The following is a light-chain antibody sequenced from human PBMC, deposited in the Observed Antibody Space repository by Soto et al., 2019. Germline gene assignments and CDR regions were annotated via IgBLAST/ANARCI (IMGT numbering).Light chain of an antibody. Sequence: EIVLTQSPGTLSLSPGERATLSCRASQSISNIYLAWYQQTPGQAPRLLIYDASNSAAGITDRFSGSGSGRGFTRNSSRLEPEDVGVYHCQQYGGSSRTFGLGTEVEIK. CDR2: DAS. V-gene: IGKV3-20*01. J-gene: IGKJ1*01. CDR1: QSISNIY. CDR3: QQYGGSSRT.